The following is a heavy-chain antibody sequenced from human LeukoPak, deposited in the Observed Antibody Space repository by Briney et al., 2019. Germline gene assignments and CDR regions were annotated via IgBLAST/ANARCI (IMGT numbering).Heavy chain of an antibody. CDR2: LYTSGST. CDR3: ARDRVDSSGYYYYYGIDV. CDR1: GGSISSYY. D-gene: IGHD3-22*01. V-gene: IGHV4-4*07. J-gene: IGHJ6*02. Sequence: NPSETLSLTCTVSGGSISSYYWSWIRQPAGKGLEWIGRLYTSGSTNYNPSLKSRLTTSADTSKNQFSLNLRSVTAADTAIYYCARDRVDSSGYYYYYGIDVWGQGTAVTVSS.